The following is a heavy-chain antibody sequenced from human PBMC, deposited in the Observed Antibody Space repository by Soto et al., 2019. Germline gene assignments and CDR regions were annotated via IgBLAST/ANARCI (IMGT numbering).Heavy chain of an antibody. J-gene: IGHJ5*02. CDR2: ISTSSTYI. CDR1: GFTFSTHS. CDR3: ARDPDAINWFDP. Sequence: GGSLRLSCAASGFTFSTHSMYWVRQAPGKGLEWVSSISTSSTYIDYSDSVKGRFTISRDNAKNSLYLQMNSLRAEDTAVYYCARDPDAINWFDPWGQGTLVTVSS. V-gene: IGHV3-21*01.